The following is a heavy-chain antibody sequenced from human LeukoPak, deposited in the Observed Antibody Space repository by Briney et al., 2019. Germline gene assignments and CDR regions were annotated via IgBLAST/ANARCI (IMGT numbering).Heavy chain of an antibody. CDR3: ARGIAAAGYVGEIDY. Sequence: SETLSLTCAVYGGSFSGYYWSWIRQPPGKGLEWIGEINHSGSTNYNPSLKSRVTISVDTSKNQFSLKLSSVTAADTAVYYCARGIAAAGYVGEIDYWGQGTLVTVSS. J-gene: IGHJ4*02. D-gene: IGHD6-13*01. CDR1: GGSFSGYY. V-gene: IGHV4-34*01. CDR2: INHSGST.